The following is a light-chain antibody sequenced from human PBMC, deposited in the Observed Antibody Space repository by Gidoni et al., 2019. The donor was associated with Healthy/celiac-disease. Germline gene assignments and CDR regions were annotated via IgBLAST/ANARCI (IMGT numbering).Light chain of an antibody. J-gene: IGLJ2*01. CDR3: QAWDCSTGVV. CDR1: KLGDKY. Sequence: SYELSQPPSVSVSPGQTASITCSGDKLGDKYACWYQQKPGQSPVMVIYQDSKRPSGIHERFSGSNSGNTATLTISGTQAMDEADDYCQAWDCSTGVVFGGGTKLTVL. CDR2: QDS. V-gene: IGLV3-1*01.